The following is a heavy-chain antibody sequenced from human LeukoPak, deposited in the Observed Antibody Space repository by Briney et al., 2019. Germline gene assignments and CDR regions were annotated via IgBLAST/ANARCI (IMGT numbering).Heavy chain of an antibody. D-gene: IGHD2-15*01. Sequence: GGSLRLSCAASGFNVSNNYMSWVRQAPGKGLEWVSVIYSAGSTYYADSVKGRFTISRDNSKNTLYLQMNSLRAEDTAVYYCARSRGSPNSGEDAFDIWGQGTVVTVSS. CDR3: ARSRGSPNSGEDAFDI. CDR1: GFNVSNNY. J-gene: IGHJ3*02. V-gene: IGHV3-53*05. CDR2: IYSAGST.